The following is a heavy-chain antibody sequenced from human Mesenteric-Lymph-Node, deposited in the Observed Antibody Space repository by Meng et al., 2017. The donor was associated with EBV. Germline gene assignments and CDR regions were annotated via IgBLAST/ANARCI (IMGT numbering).Heavy chain of an antibody. CDR3: ARVGQWLPIDY. CDR2: IYHSGST. CDR1: GGSISSSNW. V-gene: IGHV4-4*02. Sequence: QVQRRGAGPGLVKPSGNLSLTCAVSGGSISSSNWWSWVRQPPGKGLEWIGEIYHSGSTNYNPSLKSRVTISVDKSKNQFSLNLSSVTAADTAVYYCARVGQWLPIDYWGQGTLVTVSS. J-gene: IGHJ4*02. D-gene: IGHD6-19*01.